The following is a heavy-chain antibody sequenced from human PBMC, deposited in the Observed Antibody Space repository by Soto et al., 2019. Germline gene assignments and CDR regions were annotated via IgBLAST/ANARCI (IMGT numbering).Heavy chain of an antibody. D-gene: IGHD2-21*02. CDR3: ARTLKVVVVTAVFDY. J-gene: IGHJ4*02. CDR2: IYYSGST. V-gene: IGHV4-30-4*01. CDR1: GGSISSGDYY. Sequence: QVQLQESGPGLVKPSQTLSLTCTVSGGSISSGDYYWSWIRQPPGKGLEWIGYIYYSGSTYYNPSLKSRVTISVDTSKTQCSLKLSSVTAADTAVYYCARTLKVVVVTAVFDYWGQGTLVTVSS.